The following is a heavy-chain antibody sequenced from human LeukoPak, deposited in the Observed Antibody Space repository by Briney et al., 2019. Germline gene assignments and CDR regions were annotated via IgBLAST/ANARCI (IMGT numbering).Heavy chain of an antibody. J-gene: IGHJ5*02. Sequence: PSETLSLTCTVSGGSISSGGYYWSWIRQHPGKGLEWIGEINHSGSTNYNPSLKSRVTISVDTSKNQFSLKLSSVTAADTAVYYCARRISFYGGNNNWFDPWGQGTLVTVSS. CDR2: INHSGST. CDR3: ARRISFYGGNNNWFDP. CDR1: GGSISSGGYY. V-gene: IGHV4-39*07. D-gene: IGHD4-23*01.